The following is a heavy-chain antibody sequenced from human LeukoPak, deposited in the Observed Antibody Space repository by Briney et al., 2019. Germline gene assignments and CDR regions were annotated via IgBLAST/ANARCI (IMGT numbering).Heavy chain of an antibody. Sequence: ASVKVSCKASGYTFTGYYMHWVRQAPGQGLEWMGWINPNSGGTNYAQKLQGRVTMTRDTSISTAYMELSRLRSDDTAVCYCASESTSRYYFDYWGQGTLVTVSS. J-gene: IGHJ4*02. CDR1: GYTFTGYY. CDR2: INPNSGGT. D-gene: IGHD2-2*01. CDR3: ASESTSRYYFDY. V-gene: IGHV1-2*02.